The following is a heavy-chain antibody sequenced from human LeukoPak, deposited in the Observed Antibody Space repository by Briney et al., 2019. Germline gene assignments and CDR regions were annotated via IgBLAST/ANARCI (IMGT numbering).Heavy chain of an antibody. CDR3: ARAQWTTVTTGTDY. J-gene: IGHJ4*02. D-gene: IGHD4-17*01. Sequence: ASVKVSCKASGYTFTSYAMHWVRQAPGQRLEWMGWINAGNGNTKHSQKFQGRVTITRDTSASTAYMELSSLRSEDTAVYYCARAQWTTVTTGTDYWGQGTLVTVSS. CDR2: INAGNGNT. CDR1: GYTFTSYA. V-gene: IGHV1-3*01.